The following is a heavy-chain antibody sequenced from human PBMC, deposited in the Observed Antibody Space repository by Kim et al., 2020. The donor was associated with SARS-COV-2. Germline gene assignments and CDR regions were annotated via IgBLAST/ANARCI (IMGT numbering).Heavy chain of an antibody. D-gene: IGHD5-12*01. CDR3: ARDLYIVATLEGH. Sequence: YAQKLQGRVTMTTDTSTSTAYMELRSLRSDDTAVYYCARDLYIVATLEGHWGQGTLVTVSS. V-gene: IGHV1-18*01. J-gene: IGHJ4*02.